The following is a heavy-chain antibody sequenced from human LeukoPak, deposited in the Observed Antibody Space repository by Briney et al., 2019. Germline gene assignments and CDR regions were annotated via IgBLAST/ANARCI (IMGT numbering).Heavy chain of an antibody. CDR3: ARDPGVWNDKGSDY. D-gene: IGHD1-1*01. Sequence: SETLSLTCSVSGYSISSGYYWGWIRQPPGKGLEWIGSIYHSGSTYYNPSLKSRVTISVDTSKNQFSLKLSSVTAADTAVYYCARDPGVWNDKGSDYWGQGTLVTVSS. CDR2: IYHSGST. CDR1: GYSISSGYY. V-gene: IGHV4-38-2*02. J-gene: IGHJ4*02.